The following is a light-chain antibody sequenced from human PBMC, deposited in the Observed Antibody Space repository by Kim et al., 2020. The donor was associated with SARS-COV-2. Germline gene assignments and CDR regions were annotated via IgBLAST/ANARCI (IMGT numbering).Light chain of an antibody. J-gene: IGKJ5*01. CDR1: EDIRDH. Sequence: ASVGDRVTITCRASEDIRDHLSWYQVTPGKAPKLLIYDSSNSETGVPLRFTGTGSGTDFAFTITSLQPEDFVTYYCQQYESLPITFARGTRLEIK. CDR2: DSS. CDR3: QQYESLPIT. V-gene: IGKV1-33*01.